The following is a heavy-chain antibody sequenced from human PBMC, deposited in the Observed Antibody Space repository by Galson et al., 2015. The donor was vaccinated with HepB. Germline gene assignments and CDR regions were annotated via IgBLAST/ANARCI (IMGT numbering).Heavy chain of an antibody. CDR1: GFTFSSYG. Sequence: SLRLSCAASGFTFSSYGMHWVRQAPGKGLEWVADIWYDGSNKYYADSVKGRSTISRDNSKNTLYLQMNSLRAEDTAVYYCARGMHYDILTGYHLSYWGQGTLVTVSS. CDR2: IWYDGSNK. CDR3: ARGMHYDILTGYHLSY. V-gene: IGHV3-33*08. J-gene: IGHJ4*02. D-gene: IGHD3-9*01.